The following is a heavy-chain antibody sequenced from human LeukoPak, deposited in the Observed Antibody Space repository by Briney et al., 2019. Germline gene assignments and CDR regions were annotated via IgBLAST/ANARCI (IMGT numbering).Heavy chain of an antibody. J-gene: IGHJ4*02. CDR3: ARDLRIMITFGGVIVMGY. CDR2: ISAYNGNT. CDR1: GYTFTSYG. V-gene: IGHV1-18*01. Sequence: GASVTVSCKASGYTFTSYGISWVRQAPGQGLEWMGWISAYNGNTNYAQKLQGRVTMTTDTSTSTAYMELRSLRSDDTAVYYCARDLRIMITFGGVIVMGYWGQGTLVTVSS. D-gene: IGHD3-16*02.